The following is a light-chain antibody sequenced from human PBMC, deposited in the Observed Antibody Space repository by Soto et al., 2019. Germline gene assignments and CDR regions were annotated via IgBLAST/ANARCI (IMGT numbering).Light chain of an antibody. CDR3: QQRTTWPPLFA. J-gene: IGKJ3*01. CDR2: DAS. CDR1: QTIGNF. Sequence: EIVLTQSPSNMSLSPGERATLSCRASQTIGNFLAWYQHKPGQAPRLLIYDASKRATGIPARFSGSGSGTDFTLTISSLEPADFAVYDCQQRTTWPPLFAFGPGTRVDIK. V-gene: IGKV3-11*01.